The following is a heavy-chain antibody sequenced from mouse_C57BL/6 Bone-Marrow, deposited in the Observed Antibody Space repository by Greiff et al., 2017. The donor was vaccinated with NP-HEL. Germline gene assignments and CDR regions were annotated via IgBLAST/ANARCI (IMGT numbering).Heavy chain of an antibody. D-gene: IGHD1-1*01. CDR2: IDPNSGGT. CDR3: ARYCYGSGYFDY. V-gene: IGHV1-72*01. J-gene: IGHJ2*01. Sequence: QVHVKQPGAELVKPGASVKLSCKASGYTFTNYWMQWVKQRPGRGLEWIGRIDPNSGGTKYNEKFKSKATLTVDKPSSPAYMQLSSLTSEDSAVYYCARYCYGSGYFDYWGQGTTLTVSS. CDR1: GYTFTNYW.